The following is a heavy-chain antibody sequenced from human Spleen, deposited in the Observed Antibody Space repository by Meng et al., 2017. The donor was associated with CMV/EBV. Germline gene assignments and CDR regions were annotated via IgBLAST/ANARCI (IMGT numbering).Heavy chain of an antibody. D-gene: IGHD5-18*01. CDR2: IKQDGSEK. V-gene: IGHV3-7*01. CDR3: AREYSYGYYFDY. CDR1: EFSFSDYY. J-gene: IGHJ4*02. Sequence: GGSLRLSCAASEFSFSDYYMNWIRQAPGKGLEWVANIKQDGSEKYYVDSVKGRFTISRDNAKNSLYLQMNSLRAEDTAVYYCAREYSYGYYFDYWGQGTLVTVSS.